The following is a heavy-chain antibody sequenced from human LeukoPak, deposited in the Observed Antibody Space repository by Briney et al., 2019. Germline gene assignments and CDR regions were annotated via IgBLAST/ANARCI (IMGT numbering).Heavy chain of an antibody. CDR1: GFTFSSYA. V-gene: IGHV3-23*01. CDR2: INGGGVNT. CDR3: AKGQSSSWLFDF. J-gene: IGHJ4*02. D-gene: IGHD6-13*01. Sequence: GGSLRLSCAASGFTFSSYAMSWVRQAPGKGLEWVSTINGGGVNTHYADSVGGRFTISRDNSKNTLYLQMNSLRAEDTAVYYCAKGQSSSWLFDFWGQGTLVTVSS.